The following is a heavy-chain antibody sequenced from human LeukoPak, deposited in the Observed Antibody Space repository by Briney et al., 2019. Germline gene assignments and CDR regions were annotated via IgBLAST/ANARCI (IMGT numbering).Heavy chain of an antibody. CDR3: AGSGSPGDY. J-gene: IGHJ4*02. Sequence: GESLRLSCAASGFTFDDYGMSWVRQAPGKGLEWVSYISPNDVNRYYVDAVKGRFTVSRDNAKNSLFLQMKSLRVEDTAVYYCAGSGSPGDYWGQGTLVTVSS. D-gene: IGHD3-10*01. CDR1: GFTFDDYG. CDR2: ISPNDVNR. V-gene: IGHV3-20*04.